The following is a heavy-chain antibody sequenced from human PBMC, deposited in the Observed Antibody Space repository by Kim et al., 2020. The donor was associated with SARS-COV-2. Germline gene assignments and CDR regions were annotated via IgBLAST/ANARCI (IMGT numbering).Heavy chain of an antibody. CDR2: TI. Sequence: TINYDDAVESPSTITRDNAQNLLYLQMNRPGAEDTAVYYCARDGGGYFDYWGQGTLVTVSS. CDR3: ARDGGGYFDY. V-gene: IGHV3-11*01. D-gene: IGHD3-3*01. J-gene: IGHJ4*02.